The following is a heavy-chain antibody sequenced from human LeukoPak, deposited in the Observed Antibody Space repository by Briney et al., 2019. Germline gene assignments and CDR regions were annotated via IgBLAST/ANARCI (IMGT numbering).Heavy chain of an antibody. CDR2: ISGSGATT. CDR3: VRESTSSGYYYAPDY. D-gene: IGHD3-22*01. J-gene: IGHJ4*02. CDR1: GFSFRTYA. V-gene: IGHV3-23*01. Sequence: PGGSLRLSCAASGFSFRTYAMTWVRQAPGKGLEWVSSISGSGATTYNADPLKGRFTISRDNSKNTLYLQMSSLRAEDTAVYYCVRESTSSGYYYAPDYWGQGTLVTVS.